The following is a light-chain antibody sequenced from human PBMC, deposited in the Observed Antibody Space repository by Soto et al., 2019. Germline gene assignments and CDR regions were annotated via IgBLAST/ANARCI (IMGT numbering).Light chain of an antibody. Sequence: QSVLTQPHSVSGAPGQRVTSSCTGSSSNIGALYDVNWYQQLPGTAPKLLIYDNNNLPSGVPDRFSGSKSGTSASLAITGLQAEDEADYYCQSYDNSLSGHVVFGGGTKLTVL. CDR1: SSNIGALYD. J-gene: IGLJ2*01. CDR2: DNN. V-gene: IGLV1-40*01. CDR3: QSYDNSLSGHVV.